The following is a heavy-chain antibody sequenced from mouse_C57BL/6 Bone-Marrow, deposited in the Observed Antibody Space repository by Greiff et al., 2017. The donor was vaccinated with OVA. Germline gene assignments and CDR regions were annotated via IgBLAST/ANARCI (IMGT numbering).Heavy chain of an antibody. Sequence: QVQLQQSGAELVKPGASVKVSCKASGYTFTSYWMHWVKQRPGQGLEWIGRIHPSDSDTNYNQKFKGKATLTVDKSSSTAYMQLSSLTSEDSAVYYCATIIYYDYYFDYWGQGTTLTVSS. J-gene: IGHJ2*01. V-gene: IGHV1-74*01. CDR1: GYTFTSYW. D-gene: IGHD2-4*01. CDR3: ATIIYYDYYFDY. CDR2: IHPSDSDT.